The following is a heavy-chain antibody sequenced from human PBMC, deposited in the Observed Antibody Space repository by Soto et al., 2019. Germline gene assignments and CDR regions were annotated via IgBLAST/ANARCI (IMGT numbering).Heavy chain of an antibody. CDR3: ATSRFCHHGVCPSEY. Sequence: SVKCSCKTSGYTFTSYDINWVRQAPGQGPEWMGWMNSNSCKPVYTQKFQGRVTVTRDTSIRTVYMELSSLRSDDTAVYYCATSRFCHHGVCPSEYLGQGTIVTVSA. J-gene: IGHJ4*02. CDR2: MNSNSCKP. V-gene: IGHV1-8*01. D-gene: IGHD2-8*01. CDR1: GYTFTSYD.